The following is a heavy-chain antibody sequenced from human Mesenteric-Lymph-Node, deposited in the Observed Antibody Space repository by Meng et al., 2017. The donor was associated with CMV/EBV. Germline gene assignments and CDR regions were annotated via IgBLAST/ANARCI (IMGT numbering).Heavy chain of an antibody. D-gene: IGHD6-25*01. CDR3: ARHGEFGAAAVDVDS. CDR2: IYPGDSDT. CDR1: DRFHTYW. J-gene: IGHJ4*02. Sequence: DRFHTYWIGWVRQLPGKGLEWMGVIYPGDSDTIYSPSFEGHIIMSTDKATSTAYLQWRSLKASDTAIYYCARHGEFGAAAVDVDSWGQGTLVTVSS. V-gene: IGHV5-51*01.